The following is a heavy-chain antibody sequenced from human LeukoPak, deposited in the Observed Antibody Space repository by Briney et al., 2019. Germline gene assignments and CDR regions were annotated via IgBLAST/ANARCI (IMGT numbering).Heavy chain of an antibody. CDR2: INHSGST. V-gene: IGHV4-4*07. CDR3: ARENYYDTSD. J-gene: IGHJ4*02. Sequence: SETLSLTCTVSGGSISSYYWSWIRQPAGKGLEWIGEINHSGSTNYNPSLKSRVTMSIATSKNQFSLSLRSVTAADTAVYYCARENYYDTSDWGQGTLVTVSS. D-gene: IGHD3-22*01. CDR1: GGSISSYY.